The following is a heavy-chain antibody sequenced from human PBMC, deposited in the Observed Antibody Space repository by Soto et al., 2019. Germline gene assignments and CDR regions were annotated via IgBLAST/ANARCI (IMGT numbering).Heavy chain of an antibody. CDR3: ARVEIVGFDY. D-gene: IGHD2-2*03. CDR2: INAGSGKA. J-gene: IGHJ4*02. CDR1: GYTFTGFP. V-gene: IGHV1-3*01. Sequence: ASVKVSCKASGYTFTGFPIHWVRQAPGQRLEWMGWINAGSGKAESAQKFQGRVTINRDTSASTVYMELNSLRPEDTAVYYCARVEIVGFDYWGQGTLVTVSS.